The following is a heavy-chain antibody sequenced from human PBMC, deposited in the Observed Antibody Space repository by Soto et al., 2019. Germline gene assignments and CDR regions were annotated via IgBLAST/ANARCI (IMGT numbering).Heavy chain of an antibody. J-gene: IGHJ4*02. Sequence: ASVKVSCKASGHTFKDYFLHWVRQAPGQGLEWMGWMNSNTGGTNYAQKLQGRVTMTRDTPISTAYMELSRLTSDDTAVYHCARESVVTGTHHFDYWGQGTLVTVSS. D-gene: IGHD1-7*01. CDR1: GHTFKDYF. V-gene: IGHV1-2*02. CDR2: MNSNTGGT. CDR3: ARESVVTGTHHFDY.